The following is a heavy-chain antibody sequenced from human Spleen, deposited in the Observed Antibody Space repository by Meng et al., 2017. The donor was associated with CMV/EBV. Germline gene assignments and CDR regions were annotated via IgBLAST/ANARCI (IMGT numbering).Heavy chain of an antibody. D-gene: IGHD3-10*01. CDR2: IAWNDDN. V-gene: IGHV2-5*01. CDR1: GFSLTTTGVG. J-gene: IGHJ4*02. CDR3: AHSSLDYNSGRYYDF. Sequence: SGPTLVKPTQTLTLTCTFSGFSLTTTGVGVGWIRQPPGKALEWLALIAWNDDNRYSPSLQSRLTFTKDTSKNQVILRMTNMDPEDSATYYCAHSSLDYNSGRYYDFWGQGSLVTVSS.